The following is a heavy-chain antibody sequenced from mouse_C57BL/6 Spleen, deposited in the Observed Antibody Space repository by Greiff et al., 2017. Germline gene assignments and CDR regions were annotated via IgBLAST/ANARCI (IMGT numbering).Heavy chain of an antibody. J-gene: IGHJ2*01. CDR3: ARNYFDY. Sequence: DVKLVESEGGLVQPGSSMKLSCTVSGFTFSDYYMAWVRQVPEKGLEWVANINYDGSSTYYLDSLKSRFIISRDNAKNILYLQMSSLKSEDTATYYCARNYFDYWGQGTALTVSS. CDR1: GFTFSDYY. CDR2: INYDGSST. V-gene: IGHV5-16*01.